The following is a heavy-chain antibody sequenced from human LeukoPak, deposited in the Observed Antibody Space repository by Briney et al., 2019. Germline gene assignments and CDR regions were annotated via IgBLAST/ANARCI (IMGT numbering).Heavy chain of an antibody. CDR2: VDPEDGET. CDR1: GFTFTDYY. D-gene: IGHD5-24*01. Sequence: ASVKASCKASGFTFTDYYMHRVQQAPGKGLEWMGRVDPEDGETIYAEKFQGRVTINADTSTDTTYMELSSLRSEDTAVYYCATGENGYNENWFDPWGQGTLVTVSS. V-gene: IGHV1-69-2*01. CDR3: ATGENGYNENWFDP. J-gene: IGHJ5*02.